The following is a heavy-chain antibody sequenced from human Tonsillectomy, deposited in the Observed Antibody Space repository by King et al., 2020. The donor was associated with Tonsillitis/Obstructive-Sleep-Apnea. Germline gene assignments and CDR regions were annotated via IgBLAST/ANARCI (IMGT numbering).Heavy chain of an antibody. J-gene: IGHJ4*02. V-gene: IGHV3-23*04. CDR3: AKARTDKIPAAMGY. CDR2: ISGSGSST. CDR1: GFTFSSYA. D-gene: IGHD2-2*01. Sequence: VQLVESGGGLVQSGGSLRLSCAASGFTFSSYALSWVRQAPGRGLEWVSGISGSGSSTYYADSVKGRFTVSRDNSKNTLYLQMNSLRVADTAVYYCAKARTDKIPAAMGYWGQGTLVTVSS.